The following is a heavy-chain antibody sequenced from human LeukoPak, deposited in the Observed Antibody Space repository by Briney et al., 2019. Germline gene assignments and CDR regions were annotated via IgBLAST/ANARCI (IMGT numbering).Heavy chain of an antibody. CDR2: IYYSGST. V-gene: IGHV4-59*01. CDR3: ARAIAVAGHGKFDY. CDR1: GGSISSYY. Sequence: PSETLSLTCTVSGGSISSYYWSWIRQSPGKGLEWIGYIYYSGSTNYNPSLKSRVTISVDTSKNQFSLKLSSVTAADTAVYYCARAIAVAGHGKFDYWGQGTLVTVSS. D-gene: IGHD6-19*01. J-gene: IGHJ4*02.